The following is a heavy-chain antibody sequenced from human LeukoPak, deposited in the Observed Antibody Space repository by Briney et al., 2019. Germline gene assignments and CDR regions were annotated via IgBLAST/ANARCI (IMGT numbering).Heavy chain of an antibody. CDR1: GYTFTSYH. J-gene: IGHJ3*02. CDR3: AKSNGYGLVDI. Sequence: GASVKVSCKASGYTFTSYHMHWVRQAPGQGLEWMGIINPSGGTTNYAQKFQGRVTMTRDMSTSTVYMELSSLTSEDTAVYYCAKSNGYGLVDIWGQGTMVTVSS. V-gene: IGHV1-46*01. D-gene: IGHD3-10*01. CDR2: INPSGGTT.